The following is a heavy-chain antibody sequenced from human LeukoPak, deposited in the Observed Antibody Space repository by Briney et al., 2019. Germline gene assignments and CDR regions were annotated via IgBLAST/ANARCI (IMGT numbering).Heavy chain of an antibody. CDR3: ARLPIRDYDQNWFDP. CDR1: GFTFNIYA. CDR2: ISSSSSYI. D-gene: IGHD3-22*01. V-gene: IGHV3-21*01. Sequence: PGGSLRLSCAASGFTFNIYAMSWVRQAPGKGLEWVSSISSSSSYIYYADSVRGRFTISRDNAKNSLYLQMNSLRAEDTAVYYCARLPIRDYDQNWFDPWGQGTLVTVSS. J-gene: IGHJ5*02.